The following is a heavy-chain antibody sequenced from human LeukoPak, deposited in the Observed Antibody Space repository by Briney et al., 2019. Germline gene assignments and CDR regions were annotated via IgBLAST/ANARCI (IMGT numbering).Heavy chain of an antibody. J-gene: IGHJ6*02. CDR2: MNPNSGTT. CDR3: ARENTATYYYYGMDV. V-gene: IGHV1-8*01. Sequence: ASVKVSCKASGYTFTSYDFNWVRQAPGQGPEWIGWMNPNSGTTGYAQKFQGRVTVTADESTSTAYMELSSLRSEDTAVYYCARENTATYYYYGMDVWGQGTTVTVSS. D-gene: IGHD2-2*02. CDR1: GYTFTSYD.